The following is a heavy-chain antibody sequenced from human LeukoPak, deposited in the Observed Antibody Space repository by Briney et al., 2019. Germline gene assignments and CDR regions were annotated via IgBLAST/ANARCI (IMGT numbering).Heavy chain of an antibody. D-gene: IGHD2-15*01. CDR2: IKSKTDGGTT. V-gene: IGHV3-15*01. Sequence: GGSLRLYCAASGFTFGNAWMSWVRQAPGKGLEWVGRIKSKTDGGTTDYAAPVKGRFTISRDDSKNTLYLQMNSLKTEDTAVCYCTTDIVVVVAAIDYWGQGTLVTVSS. CDR3: TTDIVVVVAAIDY. J-gene: IGHJ4*02. CDR1: GFTFGNAW.